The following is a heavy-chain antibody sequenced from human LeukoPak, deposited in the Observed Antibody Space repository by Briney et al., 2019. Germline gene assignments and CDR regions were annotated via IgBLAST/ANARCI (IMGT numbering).Heavy chain of an antibody. V-gene: IGHV3-23*01. CDR3: ASSRGYSYANYMDV. D-gene: IGHD5-18*01. J-gene: IGHJ6*03. CDR2: ISGSGGSA. CDR1: GFTFTSYA. Sequence: PGGSLRLSCAASGFTFTSYAMSWVRQAPGKGLEWVSAISGSGGSAYYADSVKGRFTISRDNSKNTLYLQMNSLRAEDTAVYYCASSRGYSYANYMDVWGKGTTVTVSS.